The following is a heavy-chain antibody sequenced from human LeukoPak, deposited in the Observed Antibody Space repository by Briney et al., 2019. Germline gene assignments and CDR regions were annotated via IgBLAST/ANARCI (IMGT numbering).Heavy chain of an antibody. CDR1: GFPVSSNY. CDR2: IYSGGST. Sequence: PGGSLSLSCAASGFPVSSNYMSWVRQAPGKGLEWVSVIYSGGSTYYADSVKGRFTISRDNSKNTLYLQMNSLRAEDTAVYYCARTWFGESHNWFDPWGRGTLVTVSS. V-gene: IGHV3-53*01. J-gene: IGHJ5*02. D-gene: IGHD3-10*01. CDR3: ARTWFGESHNWFDP.